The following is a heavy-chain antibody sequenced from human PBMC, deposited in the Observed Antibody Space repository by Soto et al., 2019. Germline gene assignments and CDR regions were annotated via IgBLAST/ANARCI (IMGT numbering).Heavy chain of an antibody. CDR2: ISAYNGNT. CDR1: GYTFTSYG. D-gene: IGHD3-3*01. J-gene: IGHJ4*02. V-gene: IGHV1-18*01. Sequence: ASVKVSCKASGYTFTSYGMSWVRQAPGQGLEWMGWISAYNGNTNYAQKLQGRVTMTTDTSTSTAYMELRGLRSDDTAVYYCARDPPGPNYDFWSGYYSFGFANFDYWGQGTLVTVSS. CDR3: ARDPPGPNYDFWSGYYSFGFANFDY.